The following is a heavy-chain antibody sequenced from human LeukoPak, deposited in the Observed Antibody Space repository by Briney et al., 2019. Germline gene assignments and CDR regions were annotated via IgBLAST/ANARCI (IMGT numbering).Heavy chain of an antibody. CDR1: GGSISSGSYY. CDR2: IYTSGST. D-gene: IGHD2-2*01. J-gene: IGHJ6*03. V-gene: IGHV4-61*02. Sequence: SETLSLTCTVSGGSISSGSYYWSWIRQPAGKGLEWIGRIYTSGSTNYNPSLKSRVAISVDTSKNQFSLKLSSVTAADTAVYYCARVRPDNYYYYYMDVWGKGSTVTVSS. CDR3: ARVRPDNYYYYYMDV.